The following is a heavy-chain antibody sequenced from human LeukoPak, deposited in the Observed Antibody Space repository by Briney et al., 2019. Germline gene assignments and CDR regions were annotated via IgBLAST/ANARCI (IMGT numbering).Heavy chain of an antibody. D-gene: IGHD2-2*01. Sequence: GGSLGLSCAASGFTFSSYSMNWVRQAPGKGLEWVSSISSSSSYIYYADSVKGRFTISRDNAKNSLYLQMNSLRAEDTAVYYCARASGVVPATHVDYWGQGTLVTVSS. CDR1: GFTFSSYS. CDR3: ARASGVVPATHVDY. V-gene: IGHV3-21*01. CDR2: ISSSSSYI. J-gene: IGHJ4*02.